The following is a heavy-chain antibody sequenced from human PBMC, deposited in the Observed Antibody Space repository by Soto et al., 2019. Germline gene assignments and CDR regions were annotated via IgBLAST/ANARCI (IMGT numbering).Heavy chain of an antibody. V-gene: IGHV3-23*01. J-gene: IGHJ4*02. CDR1: GFTFSSYA. Sequence: PWGSLRLSCAASGFTFSSYAMIWVRQAPRKGLEWVSVISGSGGSSYYSDSVKGRFTISRDNSKNTLYLQMNSLRAEDTAAYYCAHLPLCSFSGLGNDYFAFWGQGTLVPVSS. D-gene: IGHD7-27*01. CDR3: AHLPLCSFSGLGNDYFAF. CDR2: ISGSGGSS.